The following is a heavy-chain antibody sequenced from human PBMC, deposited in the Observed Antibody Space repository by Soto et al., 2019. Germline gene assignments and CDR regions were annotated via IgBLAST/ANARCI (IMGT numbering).Heavy chain of an antibody. V-gene: IGHV4-4*07. J-gene: IGHJ6*02. CDR3: EGWSSYYNIDV. Sequence: SETLSVTCTVAGDSISTYDWNWIRQPAGKRLEWIGRIYASGRIDPTPSIKSRVTMSLDTSKKQFSLNLRSVPAADTAVYYCEGWSSYYNIDVWGQGTTVT. D-gene: IGHD2-2*02. CDR1: GDSISTYD. CDR2: IYASGRI.